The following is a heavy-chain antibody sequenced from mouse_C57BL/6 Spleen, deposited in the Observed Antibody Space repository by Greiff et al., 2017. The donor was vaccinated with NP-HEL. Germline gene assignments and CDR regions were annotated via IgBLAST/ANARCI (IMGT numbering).Heavy chain of an antibody. D-gene: IGHD1-1*01. V-gene: IGHV3-6*01. Sequence: EVKLEESGPGLVKPSQSLSLTCSVTGYSITSGYYWNWIRQFPGNKLEWMGYISYDGSNNYNPSLKNRISITRDTSKNQFFLKLNSVTTEDTATYYCARERGITTEYFDVWGTGTTVTVSS. CDR2: ISYDGSN. CDR1: GYSITSGYY. J-gene: IGHJ1*03. CDR3: ARERGITTEYFDV.